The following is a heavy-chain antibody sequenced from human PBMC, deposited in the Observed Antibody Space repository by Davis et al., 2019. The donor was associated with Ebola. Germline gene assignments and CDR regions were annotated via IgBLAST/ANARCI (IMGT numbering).Heavy chain of an antibody. CDR2: ISGDGGST. CDR3: AKDFHRGRGNAFDI. J-gene: IGHJ3*02. Sequence: PGGSLRLSCAASGFTFDDYAMHWVRQAPGKGLEWVSLISGDGGSTYYADSVKGRFTISRDNSKNSLYLQMNSLRTEDTALYYCAKDFHRGRGNAFDIWGQGTMVTVSS. D-gene: IGHD3-10*01. V-gene: IGHV3-43*02. CDR1: GFTFDDYA.